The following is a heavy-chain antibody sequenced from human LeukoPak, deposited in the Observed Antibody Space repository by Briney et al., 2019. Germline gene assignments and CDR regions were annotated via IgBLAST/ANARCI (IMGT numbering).Heavy chain of an antibody. V-gene: IGHV4-39*07. Sequence: SETLSLTCTVSGGSISSYYWGWIRQPPGKGLEWIGSIYHSGSTYYNPSLKSRVTISVDTSKNQFSLKLSSVTAADTAVYYCARDLRERSYSYAKGPYYYYMDVWGKGTTVTVSS. J-gene: IGHJ6*03. D-gene: IGHD5-18*01. CDR1: GGSISSYY. CDR2: IYHSGST. CDR3: ARDLRERSYSYAKGPYYYYMDV.